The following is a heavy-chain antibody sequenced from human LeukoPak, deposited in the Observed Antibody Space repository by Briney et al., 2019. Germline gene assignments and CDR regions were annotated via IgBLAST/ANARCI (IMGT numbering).Heavy chain of an antibody. D-gene: IGHD3-22*01. CDR3: AMTDSNFDY. V-gene: IGHV4-61*02. CDR1: GGSISSGSYY. CDR2: IYTSGST. Sequence: SQTLSLTCTVSGGSISSGSYYWSWIRQPAGKGLEWIGRIYTSGSTNYNPSLKSRVTISVDTSKNQFSLKLSSVTAADTAVYYCAMTDSNFDYWGQGTLVTVSS. J-gene: IGHJ4*02.